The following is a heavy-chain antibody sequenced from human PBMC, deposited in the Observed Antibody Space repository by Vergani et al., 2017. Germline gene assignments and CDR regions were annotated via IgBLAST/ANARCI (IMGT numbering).Heavy chain of an antibody. J-gene: IGHJ4*02. Sequence: QVQLVESGGGVVQPGRSLRLSCAASGFTFSSYAMHWVRQAPGKGLEWVAVISYDGSNKYYADSVKGRFTISRDNSKNTLYLQMNSLRAEDTAVYYCARRSGIVYDIFSGTQYFFDFWGQGTLVTVSS. V-gene: IGHV3-30-3*01. CDR2: ISYDGSNK. CDR1: GFTFSSYA. D-gene: IGHD3-9*01. CDR3: ARRSGIVYDIFSGTQYFFDF.